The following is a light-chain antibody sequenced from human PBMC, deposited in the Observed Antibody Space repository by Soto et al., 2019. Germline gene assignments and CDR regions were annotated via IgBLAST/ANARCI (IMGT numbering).Light chain of an antibody. J-gene: IGLJ1*01. CDR2: RNT. CDR1: SPNIGSNA. V-gene: IGLV1-44*01. Sequence: QSVLTQPPSASGTPGQRVAISCSGTSPNIGSNAVNWYQQLPGTAPQPLIYRNTERPSGVPARSSGSKSGTSASLAISGLQAEDEANYFCAAWDDSLNGYAFGTGTKVTVL. CDR3: AAWDDSLNGYA.